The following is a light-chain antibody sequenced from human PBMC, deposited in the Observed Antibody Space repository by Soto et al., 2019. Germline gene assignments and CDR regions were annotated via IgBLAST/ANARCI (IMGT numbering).Light chain of an antibody. CDR3: QQNYNTPFT. Sequence: DIQMTQSPSSLSASVGDRVTITCRSSQSINNFLNWYQQKPGKDPRFLIYAESSLQSGVTSRFSGSGSGKDFTLTISSLQPEDFATYYCQQNYNTPFTFGGGTKVEIK. CDR1: QSINNF. V-gene: IGKV1-39*01. CDR2: AES. J-gene: IGKJ4*01.